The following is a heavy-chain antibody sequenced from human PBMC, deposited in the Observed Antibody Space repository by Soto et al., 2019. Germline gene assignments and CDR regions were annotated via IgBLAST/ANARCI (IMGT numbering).Heavy chain of an antibody. CDR2: ISGSGGST. V-gene: IGHV3-23*01. D-gene: IGHD3-22*01. Sequence: GGSLRLSCAASGFTFSSYAMSWVRQAPGKGLEWVSAISGSGGSTYYADSVKGRFTISRDNSKNTLYLQMNSLRAEDTAVYYCAKDPKYDTSGPTPYYFDYWGQGTLVTVSS. CDR3: AKDPKYDTSGPTPYYFDY. CDR1: GFTFSSYA. J-gene: IGHJ4*02.